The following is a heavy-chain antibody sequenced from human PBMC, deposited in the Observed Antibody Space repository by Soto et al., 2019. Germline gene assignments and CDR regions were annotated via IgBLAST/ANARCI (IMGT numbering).Heavy chain of an antibody. Sequence: QVQLLESGGGVVQPGRSLRLSCAASGFTFSSYAMHWVRQAPGKGLEWVAVISYDGSNKYYADSVKGRFTISRDNSKNTLYLQMNSLRAEDTAVYYCARDSEYYDILTGYFPSKGGYFQHWGPGTLVTVSS. CDR2: ISYDGSNK. J-gene: IGHJ1*01. CDR1: GFTFSSYA. D-gene: IGHD3-9*01. V-gene: IGHV3-30-3*01. CDR3: ARDSEYYDILTGYFPSKGGYFQH.